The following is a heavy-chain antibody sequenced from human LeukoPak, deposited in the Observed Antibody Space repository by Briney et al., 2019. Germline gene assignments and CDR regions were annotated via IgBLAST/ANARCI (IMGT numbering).Heavy chain of an antibody. CDR1: GGSISSYF. V-gene: IGHV4-59*08. J-gene: IGHJ4*02. D-gene: IGHD3-22*01. Sequence: SETLSLTCTVSGGSISSYFWSWIRQPPGKGLEWIGYIYSSGSTNYNPSLRGRVTISLDTSKNQFSLKLSSVTAADTAVYYCARAGYPVVSFDYWGQGTLVTVSS. CDR2: IYSSGST. CDR3: ARAGYPVVSFDY.